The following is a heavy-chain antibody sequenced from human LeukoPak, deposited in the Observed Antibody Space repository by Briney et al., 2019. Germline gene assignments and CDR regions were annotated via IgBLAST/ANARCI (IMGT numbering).Heavy chain of an antibody. CDR1: GGSISSGDYY. CDR3: ARDRAYDSSGDYDGYFDY. D-gene: IGHD3-22*01. V-gene: IGHV4-61*08. Sequence: SETLSLTCTVSGGSISSGDYYWSWIRQPPGKGLEWIGYIHYSGSTNYNPSLKSRVTISLDTSKNQFSLKLSSVTAADTAVYYCARDRAYDSSGDYDGYFDYWGQGTLVTVSS. J-gene: IGHJ4*02. CDR2: IHYSGST.